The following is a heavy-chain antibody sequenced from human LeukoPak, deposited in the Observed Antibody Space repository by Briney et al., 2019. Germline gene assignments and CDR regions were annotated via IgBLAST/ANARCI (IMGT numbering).Heavy chain of an antibody. CDR2: IYYSGTL. D-gene: IGHD3-10*01. V-gene: IGHV4-38-2*02. CDR3: ARHRLVRGVIYY. CDR1: GFSISSDYY. J-gene: IGHJ4*02. Sequence: SETLSLTCIVSGFSISSDYYWGWLRQSPGKGLEWIGSIYYSGTLYYNPSLKSRVTISIDTSKNQFSLKLSSVTAPDTAVYYCARHRLVRGVIYYWGQGNLVTASS.